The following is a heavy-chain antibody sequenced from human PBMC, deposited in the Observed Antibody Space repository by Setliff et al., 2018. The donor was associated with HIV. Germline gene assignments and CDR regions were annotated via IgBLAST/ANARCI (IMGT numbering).Heavy chain of an antibody. D-gene: IGHD6-19*01. CDR2: IWYDGSNK. J-gene: IGHJ3*02. Sequence: PGGSLRLSCAAPGFNLSDYGMHWVRQSPGKGLEWVVIIWYDGSNKYYADTVKGRFTISRDNSKNMLYLQMNSLSVEDTAVYYCASLAGIAVAGSWGDALDIWGQGTMVTVSS. CDR1: GFNLSDYG. V-gene: IGHV3-33*01. CDR3: ASLAGIAVAGSWGDALDI.